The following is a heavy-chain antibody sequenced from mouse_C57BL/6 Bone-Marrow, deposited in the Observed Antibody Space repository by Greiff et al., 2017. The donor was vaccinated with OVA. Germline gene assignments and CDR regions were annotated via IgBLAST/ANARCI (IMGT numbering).Heavy chain of an antibody. CDR1: GYAFSSYW. Sequence: VQVVESGAELVKPGASVKISCKASGYAFSSYWMNWVKQRPGKGLEWIGQIYPGDGDTNYNGKFKGKATLTADKSSSTAYMQLSSLTSEDSAVYFCAKVGTSGYFDVWGTGTTVTVSS. CDR2: IYPGDGDT. J-gene: IGHJ1*03. D-gene: IGHD1-1*02. V-gene: IGHV1-80*01. CDR3: AKVGTSGYFDV.